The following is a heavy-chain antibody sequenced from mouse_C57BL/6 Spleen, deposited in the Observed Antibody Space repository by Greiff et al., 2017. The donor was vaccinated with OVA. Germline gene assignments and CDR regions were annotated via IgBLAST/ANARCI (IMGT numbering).Heavy chain of an antibody. CDR2: IDPSDSET. CDR3: ARFSTVVAEYAMDY. V-gene: IGHV1-52*01. Sequence: QVQLKQPGAELVRPGSSVKLSCKASGYTFTSYWMHWVKQRPIQGLEWIGNIDPSDSETHYNQKFKDKATLTVDKSSSTAYMQLSSLTSEDSAVYYCARFSTVVAEYAMDYWGQGTSVTVSS. CDR1: GYTFTSYW. J-gene: IGHJ4*01. D-gene: IGHD1-1*01.